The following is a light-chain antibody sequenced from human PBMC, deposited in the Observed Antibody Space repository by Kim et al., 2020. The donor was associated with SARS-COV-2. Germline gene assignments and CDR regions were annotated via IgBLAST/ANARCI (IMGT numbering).Light chain of an antibody. J-gene: IGKJ2*01. Sequence: SVSPGERATLACRASQSVSTNLAWYQQKPGQPPRLLIYGAFTRATGVPARFSGSGSGTEFTLIISSLQSEDFAGYSCQQYHNWPYTFGRGTKLEI. CDR2: GAF. CDR3: QQYHNWPYT. CDR1: QSVSTN. V-gene: IGKV3-15*01.